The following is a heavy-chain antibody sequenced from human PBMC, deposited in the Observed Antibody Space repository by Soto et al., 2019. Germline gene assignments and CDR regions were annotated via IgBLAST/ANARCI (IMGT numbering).Heavy chain of an antibody. Sequence: EVQLVETGGGLIQPRGSLRLSCTVSGFSVTNSYINWVRQAPGKGLEWVSILYSSGTTYYADSVRGRFTVSRDDSKNTLFLHMNSLRADDTAVYYCARDWSKFSYNYPYYYAMDAWGQGTTVTVSS. V-gene: IGHV3-53*02. CDR2: LYSSGTT. CDR3: ARDWSKFSYNYPYYYAMDA. D-gene: IGHD5-18*01. J-gene: IGHJ6*02. CDR1: GFSVTNSY.